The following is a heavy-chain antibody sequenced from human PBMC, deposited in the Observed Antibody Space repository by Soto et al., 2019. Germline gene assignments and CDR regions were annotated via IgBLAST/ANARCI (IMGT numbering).Heavy chain of an antibody. V-gene: IGHV3-49*03. CDR1: GFTFGDYA. D-gene: IGHD3-22*01. Sequence: PGGSLRLSCTASGFTFGDYAMSWFRQAPGKGLEWVGFIRSKAYGWTTEYAASVKGRFTISRDDSKSIAYLQMNSLKTEDTAVYYCTRGDFSGSSGYYHGYWGQGTLVTVSS. J-gene: IGHJ4*02. CDR2: IRSKAYGWTT. CDR3: TRGDFSGSSGYYHGY.